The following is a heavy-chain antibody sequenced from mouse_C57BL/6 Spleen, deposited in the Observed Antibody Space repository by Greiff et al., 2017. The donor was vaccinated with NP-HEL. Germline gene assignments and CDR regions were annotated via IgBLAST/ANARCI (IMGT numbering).Heavy chain of an antibody. CDR3: ARNSDKYYFDY. Sequence: QVQLQQSGPGLVQPSQSLSITCTVSGFSLTSYGVHWVRQSPGKGLEWLGVIWGGGSTDYHAAFISRLSISKDNSKSQVFFKMNSLQADDTAIYYCARNSDKYYFDYWGQGTTLTVSS. CDR2: IWGGGST. V-gene: IGHV2-2*01. J-gene: IGHJ2*01. CDR1: GFSLTSYG.